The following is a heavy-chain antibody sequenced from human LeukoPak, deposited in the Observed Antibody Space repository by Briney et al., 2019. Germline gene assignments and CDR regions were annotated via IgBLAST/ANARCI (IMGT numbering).Heavy chain of an antibody. V-gene: IGHV3-23*01. CDR1: GFTFSSYA. CDR2: ISGSGGST. D-gene: IGHD3-3*01. Sequence: PGGSLRLSCAASGFTFSSYAMSWVRQAPGKGLEWVSAISGSGGSTYYADSVKGRFTISRGNSKNTLYLQMNSLRAEDTAVYYCAKCFWSGYYTGYYFDYWGQGTLVTVSS. CDR3: AKCFWSGYYTGYYFDY. J-gene: IGHJ4*02.